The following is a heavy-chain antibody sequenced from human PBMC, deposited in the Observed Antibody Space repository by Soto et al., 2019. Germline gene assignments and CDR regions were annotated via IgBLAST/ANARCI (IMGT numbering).Heavy chain of an antibody. CDR1: GFTFSSYG. CDR2: IWYDGSNK. V-gene: IGHV3-33*01. J-gene: IGHJ4*02. D-gene: IGHD3-10*01. Sequence: QVQLVESGGGVVQPGRSLRLSCAASGFTFSSYGMHWVRQAPGKGLEWVAVIWYDGSNKYYADSVKGRFTISRDNSKNKLYLQMNSLRAEDTAVYYCATTSYGSGVDFDYWGQGTLVTVSS. CDR3: ATTSYGSGVDFDY.